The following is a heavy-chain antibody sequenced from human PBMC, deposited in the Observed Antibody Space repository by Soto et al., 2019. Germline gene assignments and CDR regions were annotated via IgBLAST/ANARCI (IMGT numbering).Heavy chain of an antibody. D-gene: IGHD5-12*01. CDR3: AKDNGGYNYEQRFGAFDI. CDR1: GLTFSSYG. Sequence: GGSLRLSSAPSGLTFSSYGIHWVRQAPGKGLEWVAVISYDGSNKYYADSVKGRFTISRDNSKNTLYLQMNSLRAEDTAVYYCAKDNGGYNYEQRFGAFDIWGQGTMVTVSS. V-gene: IGHV3-30*18. CDR2: ISYDGSNK. J-gene: IGHJ3*02.